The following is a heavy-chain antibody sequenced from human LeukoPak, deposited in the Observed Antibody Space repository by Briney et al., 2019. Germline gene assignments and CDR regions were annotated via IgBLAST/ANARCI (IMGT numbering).Heavy chain of an antibody. CDR1: GFTFSTYW. D-gene: IGHD2-2*01. CDR2: IKQDGSDK. Sequence: GGSLRLSCAATGFTFSTYWMSWVRQAPGKGLEWVANIKQDGSDKYYVDSVKGRFTISRDNAKNSLFLQMNSLRAEDTAVYYCARVRCSSNSCFPDYWGQGTLVTVSS. V-gene: IGHV3-7*01. CDR3: ARVRCSSNSCFPDY. J-gene: IGHJ4*02.